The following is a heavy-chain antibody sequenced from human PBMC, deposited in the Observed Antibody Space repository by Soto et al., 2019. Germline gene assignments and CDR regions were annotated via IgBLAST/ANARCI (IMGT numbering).Heavy chain of an antibody. J-gene: IGHJ6*02. CDR3: ASFDSTPHYYYYGMDV. D-gene: IGHD3-9*01. CDR1: GGTLSSYA. Sequence: GASVKVSCKASGGTLSSYAISWVRQAPGQGLEWMGGIIPIFGTANYAQKFQGRVTITADESTSTAYMELSSLRSEDTAVYYCASFDSTPHYYYYGMDVWGQGTTVTVSS. V-gene: IGHV1-69*13. CDR2: IIPIFGTA.